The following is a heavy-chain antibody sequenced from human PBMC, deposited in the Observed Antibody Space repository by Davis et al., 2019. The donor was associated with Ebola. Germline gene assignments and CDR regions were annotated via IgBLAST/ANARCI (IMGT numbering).Heavy chain of an antibody. J-gene: IGHJ4*02. CDR3: ARDRRFGEPTLLDY. D-gene: IGHD3-10*01. Sequence: PGGSLRLSCSASGFIFSSYSMNWVRQAPGKGLEWISFISSSNTIYYADAVKGRCTISRDNAKNSVYLEIIGLRGEDTAVYYCARDRRFGEPTLLDYWGQGTLVTVSS. V-gene: IGHV3-69-1*02. CDR2: ISSSNTI. CDR1: GFIFSSYS.